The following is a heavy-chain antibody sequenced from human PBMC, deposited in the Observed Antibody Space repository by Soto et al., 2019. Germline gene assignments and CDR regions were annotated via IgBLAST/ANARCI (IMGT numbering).Heavy chain of an antibody. CDR2: LSGNGGKK. D-gene: IGHD3-9*01. CDR1: GFSFSTYA. CDR3: AKFSAASVFDISSAPDY. Sequence: EVQLLESGGGLVQPGGSLRLSCAAPGFSFSTYAMTWVRQAPGRGLEWVSNLSGNGGKKAYADSVRGRFTISRDNAQNTLYLYMNSLRVEDTAIYYCAKFSAASVFDISSAPDYWGQGTLVTVSS. V-gene: IGHV3-23*01. J-gene: IGHJ4*02.